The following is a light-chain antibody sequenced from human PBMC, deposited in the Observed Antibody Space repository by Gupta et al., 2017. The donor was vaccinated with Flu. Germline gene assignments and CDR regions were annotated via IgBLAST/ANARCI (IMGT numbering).Light chain of an antibody. CDR3: HQYNNLFP. CDR1: QSVSSY. V-gene: IGKV3-15*01. J-gene: IGKJ3*01. CDR2: GAS. Sequence: EIVMTQSPATLSVSPGERATLSCRASQSVSSYLSWYQQKPDQAPRLLIYGASTRATGIPAWFSGGGSGTEFTLTISSLQSEDFAVYYWHQYNNLFPFGPGTNVDIK.